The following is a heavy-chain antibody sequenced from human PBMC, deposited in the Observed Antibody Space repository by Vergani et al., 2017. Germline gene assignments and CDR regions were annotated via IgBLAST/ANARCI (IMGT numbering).Heavy chain of an antibody. CDR1: GYSFTSYW. V-gene: IGHV5-51*01. Sequence: EVQLVQSGAEVKKPGESLKISCKGSGYSFTSYWIGWVRQMPGKGLEWMGIIYPAESDTRYSPSFQGQVTISAAKSISTAYLQWSSLKASDTAMYYCARLGDSSGYYYGYFDYWGQGTLVTVSS. J-gene: IGHJ4*02. CDR2: IYPAESDT. D-gene: IGHD3-22*01. CDR3: ARLGDSSGYYYGYFDY.